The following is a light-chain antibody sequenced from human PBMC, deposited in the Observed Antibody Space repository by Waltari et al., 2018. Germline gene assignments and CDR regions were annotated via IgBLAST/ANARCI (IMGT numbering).Light chain of an antibody. CDR1: KTITTY. Sequence: DIQMTQSPSSLSASVGDSVTITCRASKTITTYLNWYQQTAGQAPKLLIYAASTLESGVPSRFRGSGSGTDFTLTISSLQPEDFATYYCHQSHTAPHTFGQGTKLEIK. CDR2: AAS. CDR3: HQSHTAPHT. J-gene: IGKJ2*01. V-gene: IGKV1-39*01.